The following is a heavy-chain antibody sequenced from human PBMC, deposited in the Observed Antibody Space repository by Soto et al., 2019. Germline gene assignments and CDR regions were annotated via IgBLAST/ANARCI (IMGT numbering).Heavy chain of an antibody. Sequence: SVKVSCKASGGTFSSYAISWVRQAPGQGLEWMGGIIPIFGTANYAQKFQGRVTITADESTSTAYMELSSLRSEDTAVYYCATIAAPEPQYFQHWGQGTLVTVSS. J-gene: IGHJ1*01. CDR2: IIPIFGTA. V-gene: IGHV1-69*13. CDR3: ATIAAPEPQYFQH. D-gene: IGHD6-13*01. CDR1: GGTFSSYA.